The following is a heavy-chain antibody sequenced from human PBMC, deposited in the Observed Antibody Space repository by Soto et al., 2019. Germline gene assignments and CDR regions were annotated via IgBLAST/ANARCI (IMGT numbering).Heavy chain of an antibody. Sequence: SVKVSCKASGFTFTSSAMQWVRQARGQRLEWIGWIVVGSGNTNYPQKFQERVTITRDMSTSTAYMELSSLRSEDTAVYYCAAVGDSSGWHRDYWGQGTLVTVSS. CDR2: IVVGSGNT. J-gene: IGHJ4*02. CDR3: AAVGDSSGWHRDY. CDR1: GFTFTSSA. V-gene: IGHV1-58*02. D-gene: IGHD6-19*01.